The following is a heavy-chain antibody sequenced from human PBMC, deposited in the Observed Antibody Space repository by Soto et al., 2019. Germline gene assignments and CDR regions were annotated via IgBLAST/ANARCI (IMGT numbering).Heavy chain of an antibody. CDR2: ISGTGDTT. J-gene: IGHJ2*01. Sequence: EVQLLDSGGGWVQPGGSLRLYCAASGFPFSAFVMNWVRQSPGKGLEWGSGISGTGDTTHYAASVKGRFTISRDNSRKRLYLQMNSLRAGDTAVYYCAKVLLYFDWDSCSDLWGRGKLVTVSS. V-gene: IGHV3-23*01. D-gene: IGHD3-9*01. CDR1: GFPFSAFV. CDR3: AKVLLYFDWDSCSDL.